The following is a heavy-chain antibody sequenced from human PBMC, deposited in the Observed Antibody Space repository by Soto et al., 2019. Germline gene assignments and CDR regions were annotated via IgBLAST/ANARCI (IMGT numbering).Heavy chain of an antibody. D-gene: IGHD6-19*01. CDR2: IIPIFGTA. CDR3: ARYSSGWYWFDP. V-gene: IGHV1-69*13. CDR1: GGTFSSYA. Sequence: SVKVSCKASGGTFSSYAISWVRQAPGQGLEWMGGIIPIFGTANYAQKFQGRVTITADESTSTAYMELSSLRSEDTAVYYCARYSSGWYWFDPWGQGALVTVSS. J-gene: IGHJ5*02.